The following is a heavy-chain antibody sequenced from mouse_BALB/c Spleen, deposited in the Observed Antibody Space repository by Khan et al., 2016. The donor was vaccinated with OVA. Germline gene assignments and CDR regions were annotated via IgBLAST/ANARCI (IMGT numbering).Heavy chain of an antibody. CDR2: VNPNNGGT. Sequence: VQLKQSGPELVKPGASVKMSCKASGYIFTNYVLHWVKQKPGQGLEWIGRVNPNNGGTSYNQKFKGKAILTVDKSSNTAYMELRSLTSEDSAVYSCAIYHGYFDVWGAGTTVTVSS. CDR1: GYIFTNYV. V-gene: IGHV1-22*01. J-gene: IGHJ1*01. CDR3: AIYHGYFDV.